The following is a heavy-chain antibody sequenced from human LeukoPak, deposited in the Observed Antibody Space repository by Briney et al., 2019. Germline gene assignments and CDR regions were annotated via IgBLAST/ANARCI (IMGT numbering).Heavy chain of an antibody. V-gene: IGHV3-21*04. Sequence: GGSLRLSCAASGFTFSSYSMNWVRQAPGKGLEWVSSISSSSSYIYYADSVKGRFTISRDNAKNSLYLQMNSLRAEDTALYYCAKAGALLYCSGGSCYDYFDYWGQGTLVTVSS. CDR3: AKAGALLYCSGGSCYDYFDY. D-gene: IGHD2-15*01. CDR1: GFTFSSYS. CDR2: ISSSSSYI. J-gene: IGHJ4*02.